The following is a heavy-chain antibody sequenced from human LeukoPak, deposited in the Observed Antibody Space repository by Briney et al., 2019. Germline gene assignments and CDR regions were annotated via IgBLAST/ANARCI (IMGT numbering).Heavy chain of an antibody. CDR2: IIPIFGTA. J-gene: IGHJ6*03. D-gene: IGHD5-12*01. Sequence: ASVKVSCKASGGTFSSYAISWVRPAPGQGLEWMGGIIPIFGTANYAQKFQGRVTITADKSTSTAYMELSSLRSEDTAVYYCARDSGYVGGYYYYYMDVWGKGTTVTVSS. CDR3: ARDSGYVGGYYYYYMDV. CDR1: GGTFSSYA. V-gene: IGHV1-69*06.